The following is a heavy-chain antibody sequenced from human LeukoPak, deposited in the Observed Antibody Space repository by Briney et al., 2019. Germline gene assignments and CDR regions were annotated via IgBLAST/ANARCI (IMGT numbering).Heavy chain of an antibody. CDR3: ARGFQRGYGPHYGMDV. CDR1: GGSISSGGYY. Sequence: SETLSLTCTVSGGSISSGGYYWSWIRQHPGKGLEWIGYIYYSGSTYYNPSLKSRVTISVDTSKNQFSLKLSSVTAADTAVYYCARGFQRGYGPHYGMDVWGQGTTVTVSS. CDR2: IYYSGST. J-gene: IGHJ6*02. D-gene: IGHD5-12*01. V-gene: IGHV4-31*03.